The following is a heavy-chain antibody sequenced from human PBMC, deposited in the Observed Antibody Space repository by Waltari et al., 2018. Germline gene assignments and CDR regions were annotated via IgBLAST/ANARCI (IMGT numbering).Heavy chain of an antibody. CDR2: ISYDGSNK. D-gene: IGHD6-6*01. V-gene: IGHV3-30*01. CDR1: GFTFSSYA. J-gene: IGHJ4*02. CDR3: ARALELGHFDY. Sequence: QVQLVESGGGVVQPGRSLRLSCAASGFTFSSYAMHWVRQAQGKGLGWVEVISYDGSNKYYADSVKCRFTISRDNAKNTLYLQMNSLRAEDTAVYYCARALELGHFDYWGQGTLVTVSS.